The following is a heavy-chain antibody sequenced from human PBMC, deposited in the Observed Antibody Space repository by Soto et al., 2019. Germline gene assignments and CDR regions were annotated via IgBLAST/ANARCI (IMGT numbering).Heavy chain of an antibody. CDR3: ARGEQYSGRIFDY. Sequence: SQTLSLTCAVTGDSVSSNSAGWSWVRQSPSRGLEWLGRTYYRSKWYYEYAVSVRGRITINPDTSKNQYSLQLNSVTPEDTAVYFCARGEQYSGRIFDYWGQGTLVTVSS. CDR1: GDSVSSNSAG. D-gene: IGHD1-26*01. J-gene: IGHJ4*01. CDR2: TYYRSKWYY. V-gene: IGHV6-1*01.